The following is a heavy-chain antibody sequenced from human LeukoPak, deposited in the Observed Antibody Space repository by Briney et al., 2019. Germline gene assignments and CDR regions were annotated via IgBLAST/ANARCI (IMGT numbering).Heavy chain of an antibody. D-gene: IGHD2-15*01. J-gene: IGHJ3*02. CDR3: VRGNLRARYCSGGSCAGAFDI. V-gene: IGHV1-2*04. CDR1: GYTFTGYY. Sequence: ASVKVSCKASGYTFTGYYMHWVRQAPGQGLEWMGWINPNSGGTNYAQKFQGWVTMTRDTSISTAYMELSRLRSDDTAVYYCVRGNLRARYCSGGSCAGAFDIWGQGTMVTVSS. CDR2: INPNSGGT.